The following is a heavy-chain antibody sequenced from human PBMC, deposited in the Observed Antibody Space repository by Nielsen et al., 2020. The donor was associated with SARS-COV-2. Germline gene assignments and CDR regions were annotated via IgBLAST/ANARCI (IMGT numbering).Heavy chain of an antibody. J-gene: IGHJ3*01. V-gene: IGHV3-23*01. CDR2: ISGSGGST. CDR3: AKPASSFDAFDV. D-gene: IGHD2-2*01. Sequence: GGSLRLSCAASGFTFSSYAMSWVRQAPGKGLEWVSAISGSGGSTYYADSVKGRFTISRDNAKNSLYLQMNSLRAEDTALYYCAKPASSFDAFDVWGQGTMVTVSS. CDR1: GFTFSSYA.